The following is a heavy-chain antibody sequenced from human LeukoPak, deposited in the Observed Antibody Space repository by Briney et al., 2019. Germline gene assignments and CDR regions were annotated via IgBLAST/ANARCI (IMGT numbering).Heavy chain of an antibody. J-gene: IGHJ2*01. V-gene: IGHV1-69*13. D-gene: IGHD6-13*01. CDR2: FIPIFGTA. CDR1: GATFSSYA. CDR3: ARAREILVIAAAGTDWYFDL. Sequence: SVKLSCKASGATFSSYAISWVRQAPGQRLEWMGGFIPIFGTAIYAQKLQGRVTITADESTSTAYMELSSLRSEDTAVYYCARAREILVIAAAGTDWYFDLWGRGTLVTVSS.